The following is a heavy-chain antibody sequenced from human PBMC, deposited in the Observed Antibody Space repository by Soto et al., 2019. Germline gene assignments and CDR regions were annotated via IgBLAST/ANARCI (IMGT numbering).Heavy chain of an antibody. CDR1: RFIFENFG. J-gene: IGHJ4*02. D-gene: IGHD3-22*01. CDR2: ISANGRNA. CDR3: AKDLSSLGWLALGAPFDS. Sequence: GGSLRLSCAASRFIFENFGMSWVRQAPGKGLEWLSSISANGRNASYADSVKGRVTISRDRSKNTLYLQLDSLRVEDTAIYFCAKDLSSLGWLALGAPFDSWGQGTLVTVSS. V-gene: IGHV3-23*01.